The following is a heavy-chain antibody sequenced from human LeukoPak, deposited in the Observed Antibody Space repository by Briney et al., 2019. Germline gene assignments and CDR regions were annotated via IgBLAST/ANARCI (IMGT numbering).Heavy chain of an antibody. J-gene: IGHJ4*02. D-gene: IGHD3-22*01. CDR2: IYPGDSDT. V-gene: IGHV5-51*01. CDR3: AIQGYYYDSSGYYYDPPFGY. CDR1: GYSFTSYW. Sequence: GESLKISCKGSGYSFTSYWIGWVRQMPGKGLEWMGIIYPGDSDTRYSPSFQGQVTISADKSISTAYLQWSSLKASDTAMYYCAIQGYYYDSSGYYYDPPFGYWGQGTLVTVSS.